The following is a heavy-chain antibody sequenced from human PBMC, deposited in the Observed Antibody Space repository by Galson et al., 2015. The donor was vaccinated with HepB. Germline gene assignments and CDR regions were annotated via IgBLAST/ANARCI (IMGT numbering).Heavy chain of an antibody. D-gene: IGHD2-2*01. CDR1: GFTFRDYY. V-gene: IGHV3-11*01. J-gene: IGHJ3*02. CDR2: ISSSADTI. CDR3: ARVGCSSTSCRWGPFDI. Sequence: SLRLSCAASGFTFRDYYMSWIRQAPGKGLEWVSYISSSADTIYYPDSVKGRFTISRDDAKNSLYLQMNSLRADDTAVYYCARVGCSSTSCRWGPFDIWGQGTMVTVSS.